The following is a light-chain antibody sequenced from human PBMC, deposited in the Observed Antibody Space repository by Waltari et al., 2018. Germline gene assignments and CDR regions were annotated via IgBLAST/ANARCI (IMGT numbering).Light chain of an antibody. CDR1: QDISSY. CDR3: QQPYFYPRT. J-gene: IGKJ1*01. Sequence: DIQLTQSPSFLSASVGDRVTITCRASQDISSYLAWYQQKPGNAPQFLIYAASTLQSGVPARFSGSGSGTEFTLTISSLHPEDFATYYCQQPYFYPRTFGQGTKVDIK. CDR2: AAS. V-gene: IGKV1-9*01.